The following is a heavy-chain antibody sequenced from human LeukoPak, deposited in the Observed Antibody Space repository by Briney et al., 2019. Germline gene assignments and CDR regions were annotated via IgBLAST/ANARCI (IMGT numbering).Heavy chain of an antibody. Sequence: GGSLRLSCAAAGFTVSSYAMGWVRQAPGKGLEWVSAIGGGGTLYYADSVKGRFSISRDISKNTLLLQMNSLRAEDTAVYYCARRRYDWGGDFANWGQGTLLTVSS. CDR1: GFTVSSYA. D-gene: IGHD3-16*01. V-gene: IGHV3-23*01. CDR3: ARRRYDWGGDFAN. CDR2: IGGGGTL. J-gene: IGHJ4*02.